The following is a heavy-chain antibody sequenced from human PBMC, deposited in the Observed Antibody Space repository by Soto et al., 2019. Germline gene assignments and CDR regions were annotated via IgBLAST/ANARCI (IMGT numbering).Heavy chain of an antibody. CDR3: ARQGIVVVPAAENWFDP. Sequence: SETLSLTCTVSGGSISSSSHHWAWIRQPPGKGLEWIGSIYYSGNTYHNPSLKSRVTISVDTSKNQFSLKLSSVTAADTAVYYCARQGIVVVPAAENWFDPWGQGTLVTVSS. V-gene: IGHV4-39*01. J-gene: IGHJ5*02. CDR2: IYYSGNT. CDR1: GGSISSSSHH. D-gene: IGHD2-2*01.